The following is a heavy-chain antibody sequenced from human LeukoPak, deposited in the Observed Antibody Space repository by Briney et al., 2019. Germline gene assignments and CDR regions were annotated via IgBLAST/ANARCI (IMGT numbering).Heavy chain of an antibody. Sequence: PGGSLRLSCAASGFTFSSHGMHWVRQAPGKGLEWVAVIWYDGSNKYYAGSVKGRFTISRDNSKNTLYLQMNSLRAEDTAVYYCAREYSSWHDYWGQGTLVTVSS. CDR2: IWYDGSNK. D-gene: IGHD6-13*01. J-gene: IGHJ4*02. CDR3: AREYSSWHDY. V-gene: IGHV3-33*01. CDR1: GFTFSSHG.